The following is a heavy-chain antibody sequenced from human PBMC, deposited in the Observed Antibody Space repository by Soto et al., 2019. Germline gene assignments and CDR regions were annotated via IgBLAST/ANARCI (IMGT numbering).Heavy chain of an antibody. J-gene: IGHJ4*02. V-gene: IGHV4-34*01. D-gene: IGHD6-6*01. CDR3: ARTSRFDS. Sequence: QVLLQQWGAGLLKPSETLSLTCAVYGGSFSGYYWSWIRQPPGKGLEWIGEINHSGYTNYNPSLKSRVTIAVDTSKSQFSLTLSSVTAADTAVYYCARTSRFDSWGQGTLVTVSS. CDR2: INHSGYT. CDR1: GGSFSGYY.